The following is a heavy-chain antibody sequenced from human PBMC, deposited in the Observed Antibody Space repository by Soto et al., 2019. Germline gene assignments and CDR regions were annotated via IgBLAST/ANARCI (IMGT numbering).Heavy chain of an antibody. CDR2: IIPIFGTA. J-gene: IGHJ5*02. V-gene: IGHV1-69*06. D-gene: IGHD4-17*01. CDR1: GGTFSSYA. Sequence: RASVKVSCKASGGTFSSYAISWVRQAPGQGLEWMGGIIPIFGTANYAQKFQGRVTITADKSTSTAYMELSSLRSEDTAVYYCARSRTTVVTPFDPWGQGTLVTVSS. CDR3: ARSRTTVVTPFDP.